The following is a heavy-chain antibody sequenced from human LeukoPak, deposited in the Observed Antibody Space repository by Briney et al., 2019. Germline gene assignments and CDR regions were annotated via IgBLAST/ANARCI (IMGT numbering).Heavy chain of an antibody. CDR3: ARLGYGSGNYYDQMDY. V-gene: IGHV4-34*01. CDR1: GGSFSGYF. J-gene: IGHJ4*02. Sequence: SETLSLTCTVFGGSFSGYFWSWIRQPPGKGLEWIGEINESGSTNYNPSLKSRVTISIDTSKNQFSLKLSSVTAADTAVYYCARLGYGSGNYYDQMDYWGQGILVTVSS. CDR2: INESGST. D-gene: IGHD3-10*01.